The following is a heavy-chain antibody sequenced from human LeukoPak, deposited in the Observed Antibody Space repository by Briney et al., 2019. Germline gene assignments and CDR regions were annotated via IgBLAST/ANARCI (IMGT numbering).Heavy chain of an antibody. V-gene: IGHV3-30*02. D-gene: IGHD3-10*01. CDR2: IRYDGSNK. Sequence: GGSLRLSCAASGFTFSSYGMHWVRQAPGKGLEWVAFIRYDGSNKYYADSVKGRFTISRDNSKNTLYLQMNSLRAEDTAVYYCAKDEFRVLLWFGELVYWGQGTLVTVSS. J-gene: IGHJ4*02. CDR3: AKDEFRVLLWFGELVY. CDR1: GFTFSSYG.